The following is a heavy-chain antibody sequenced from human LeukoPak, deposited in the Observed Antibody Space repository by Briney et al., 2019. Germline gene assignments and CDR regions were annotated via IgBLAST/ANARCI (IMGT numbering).Heavy chain of an antibody. J-gene: IGHJ4*02. CDR2: IYTSGST. V-gene: IGHV4-4*07. Sequence: PSGTLSLTCAVSGVSISSYYWSWIRQPAGKGLEWIGRIYTSGSTNYNPSLKSRVTMSVDTSKNQFSLKLSSVTAADTAVYYRARDKDSSSWYFDYWGQGTLVTVSS. D-gene: IGHD6-13*01. CDR3: ARDKDSSSWYFDY. CDR1: GVSISSYY.